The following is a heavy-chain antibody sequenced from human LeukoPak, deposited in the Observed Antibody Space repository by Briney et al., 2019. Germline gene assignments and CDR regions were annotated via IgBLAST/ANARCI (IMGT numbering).Heavy chain of an antibody. Sequence: GGSLRLSCAASGFTLSSYAMSWVRQAPGKGLEWVSAISDSGNTYHADSVKGRFTISRDNSKNTLYLQMNSLRAEDTAVYYCARFYANEWELPHWGQGTLVTVSS. V-gene: IGHV3-23*01. J-gene: IGHJ4*02. CDR3: ARFYANEWELPH. CDR1: GFTLSSYA. D-gene: IGHD1-26*01. CDR2: ISDSGNT.